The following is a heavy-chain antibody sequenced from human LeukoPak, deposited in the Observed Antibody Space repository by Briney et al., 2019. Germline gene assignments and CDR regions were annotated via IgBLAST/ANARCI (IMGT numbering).Heavy chain of an antibody. CDR3: ARDLPSSGWYTY. V-gene: IGHV1-69*06. J-gene: IGHJ4*02. CDR1: GGTFSSYA. Sequence: ASVKVSCKASGGTFSSYAISWVRQAPGQGLEWMGGIIPIFGTANYAQKFQGRVTITADKSTSTAYMELSSLRSEDTAVYYCARDLPSSGWYTYWGQGTPVTVSS. CDR2: IIPIFGTA. D-gene: IGHD6-19*01.